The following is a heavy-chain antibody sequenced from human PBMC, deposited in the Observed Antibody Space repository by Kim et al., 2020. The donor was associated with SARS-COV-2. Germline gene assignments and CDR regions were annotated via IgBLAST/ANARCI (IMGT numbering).Heavy chain of an antibody. Sequence: SLRLSCAASGFTFDDYAMHWVRQAPGKGLEWVSGISWNSGSIGYADSVKGRFTISRDNAKNSLYLQMNSLRAEDTALYYCAKDGRSSWSNFDYWGQGT. D-gene: IGHD6-13*01. CDR3: AKDGRSSWSNFDY. V-gene: IGHV3-9*01. J-gene: IGHJ4*02. CDR2: ISWNSGSI. CDR1: GFTFDDYA.